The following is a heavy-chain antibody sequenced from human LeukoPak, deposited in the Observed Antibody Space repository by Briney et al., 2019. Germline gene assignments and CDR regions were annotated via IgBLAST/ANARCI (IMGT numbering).Heavy chain of an antibody. Sequence: PGGSLRLSCAASGFAFSNSYMPWVRQAPGKGLVWVSRINSDGSSTSYADSVKGRFTISRDNAKNTLFLQMNSLRAEDTAVYYCAGPLHGRYDFDYWGQGTLVTVSS. D-gene: IGHD1-26*01. J-gene: IGHJ4*02. V-gene: IGHV3-74*01. CDR1: GFAFSNSY. CDR3: AGPLHGRYDFDY. CDR2: INSDGSST.